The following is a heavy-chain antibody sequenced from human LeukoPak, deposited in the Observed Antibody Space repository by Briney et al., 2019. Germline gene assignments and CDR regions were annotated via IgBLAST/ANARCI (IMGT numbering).Heavy chain of an antibody. Sequence: GGSLRLSCAASGFTFSSYGMHWVRQVPGKGLEWVAVISYDGSNKYYADSVKGRFTISRDNSKNTLYLQMNSLRAEDTAVYYCAKGVAYSSGWYGGNWFDPWGQGTLVTVSS. V-gene: IGHV3-30*18. CDR3: AKGVAYSSGWYGGNWFDP. J-gene: IGHJ5*02. CDR2: ISYDGSNK. D-gene: IGHD6-19*01. CDR1: GFTFSSYG.